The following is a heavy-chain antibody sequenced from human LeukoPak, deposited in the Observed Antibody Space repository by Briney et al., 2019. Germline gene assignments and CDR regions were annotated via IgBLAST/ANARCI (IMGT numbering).Heavy chain of an antibody. CDR3: TRGREGNYGLFDS. J-gene: IGHJ4*02. V-gene: IGHV3-74*01. D-gene: IGHD3-10*01. Sequence: GGSLRLSCAASGLSFNSYWMHWVRQAPGSGLVWVSRISNDGRSTSFADSVKGRFTISRDNAKNTLYLQMNSLSAEDAAVCYCTRGREGNYGLFDSWGQGTLVTVSS. CDR1: GLSFNSYW. CDR2: ISNDGRST.